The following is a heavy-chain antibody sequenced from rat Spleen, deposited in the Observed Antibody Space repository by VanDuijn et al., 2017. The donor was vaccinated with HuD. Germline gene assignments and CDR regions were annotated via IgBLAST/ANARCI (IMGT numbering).Heavy chain of an antibody. J-gene: IGHJ3*01. CDR3: ATHARYTTDYYSWFPY. CDR1: GFTFSDYN. CDR2: IIYDGTRT. Sequence: EVQLVESGGGLVQPGRSLKLSCAASGFTFSDYNMAWVRQAPKKGLEWVATIIYDGTRTHYRDSVKGRFTISRDDAKSTLNLQMDSLRSEDTATYYCATHARYTTDYYSWFPYWGQGTLVTVSS. D-gene: IGHD1-6*01. V-gene: IGHV5S10*01.